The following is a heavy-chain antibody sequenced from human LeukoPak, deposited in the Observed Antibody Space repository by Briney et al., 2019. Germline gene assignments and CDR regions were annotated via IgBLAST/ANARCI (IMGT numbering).Heavy chain of an antibody. CDR3: ATQRGYSYGYTPYYFDY. Sequence: GASVKVSCKASGYTFTSYYMHWVRQAPGQGLEWMGVNNPSGGSTSYAQKFQGRVTMTRDTSTSTVYMELSSLRSEDTAVYYCATQRGYSYGYTPYYFDYWGQGTLVTVSS. J-gene: IGHJ4*02. CDR2: NNPSGGST. V-gene: IGHV1-46*01. D-gene: IGHD5-18*01. CDR1: GYTFTSYY.